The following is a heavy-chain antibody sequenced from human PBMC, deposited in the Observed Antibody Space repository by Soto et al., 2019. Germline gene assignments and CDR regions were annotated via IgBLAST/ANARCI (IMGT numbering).Heavy chain of an antibody. CDR1: GFTFSTYS. V-gene: IGHV3-21*01. D-gene: IGHD3-9*01. Sequence: PGGSLRLSCAASGFTFSTYSMNWVRQAPGKGLEWVSSISSTSTYIYYADSVKGRFTISRDNAKNSLYLQMNSLRAEDTALYYCTKDLIITSCPDYWGQGTLVTVSS. CDR2: ISSTSTYI. CDR3: TKDLIITSCPDY. J-gene: IGHJ4*02.